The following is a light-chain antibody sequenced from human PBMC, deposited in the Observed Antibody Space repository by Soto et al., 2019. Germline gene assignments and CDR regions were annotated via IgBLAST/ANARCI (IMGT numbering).Light chain of an antibody. Sequence: EIVTTQSPATPSVSPGETATLSSRASQSVSSNLAWYQQKPGQAPRLLIYGASTRATGIPARFSGSGSGTEFTLTISSLQSEDFAVYYCQQYNNWPKTFGQGTKVDI. CDR1: QSVSSN. CDR2: GAS. J-gene: IGKJ1*01. V-gene: IGKV3-15*01. CDR3: QQYNNWPKT.